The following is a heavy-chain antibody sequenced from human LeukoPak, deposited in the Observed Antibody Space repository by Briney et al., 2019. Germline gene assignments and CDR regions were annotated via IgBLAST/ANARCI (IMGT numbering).Heavy chain of an antibody. J-gene: IGHJ4*02. CDR1: GYIFTTYW. CDR3: ARTLYYDSSGYRPDY. CDR2: IYPGDSDT. Sequence: GESLKISCKTSGYIFTTYWIGWVRPMAGKGLEWMGIIYPGDSDTRYSPSFQGQVTISADKSINTAYLQWSSLKASDTAMYYCARTLYYDSSGYRPDYWGQGTQVTVSS. D-gene: IGHD3-22*01. V-gene: IGHV5-51*01.